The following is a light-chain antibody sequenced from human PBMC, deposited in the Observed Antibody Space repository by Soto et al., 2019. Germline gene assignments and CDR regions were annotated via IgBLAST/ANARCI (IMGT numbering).Light chain of an antibody. V-gene: IGKV3-20*01. CDR3: QQYGSSPLT. J-gene: IGKJ4*01. Sequence: EIVLTQSPGTLSLSPGERDTLSCRASQSVSSSYLAWYQQKPGHAPRLLIYGASSRATGIPDRFSGSGSGTEFTLTISRLEREDFAVYYWQQYGSSPLTFGGGTKVEIK. CDR1: QSVSSSY. CDR2: GAS.